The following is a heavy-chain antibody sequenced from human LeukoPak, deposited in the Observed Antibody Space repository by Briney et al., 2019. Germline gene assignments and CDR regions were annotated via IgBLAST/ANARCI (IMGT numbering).Heavy chain of an antibody. Sequence: PGGSLRLSCAASGFTFSSYAMSWVRQAPGKGLEWVSAISGSGGSTYYADSVKGRFTISRDNSKNTLYLQMNSLRAEDTAVYYCASNNLHMVRGVPVDCWGQGTLVTVSS. CDR2: ISGSGGST. V-gene: IGHV3-23*01. CDR1: GFTFSSYA. CDR3: ASNNLHMVRGVPVDC. D-gene: IGHD3-10*01. J-gene: IGHJ4*02.